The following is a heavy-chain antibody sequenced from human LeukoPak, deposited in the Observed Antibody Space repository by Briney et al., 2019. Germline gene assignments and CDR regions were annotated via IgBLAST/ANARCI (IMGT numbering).Heavy chain of an antibody. D-gene: IGHD4-17*01. V-gene: IGHV3-21*01. CDR1: GLTFSDYT. CDR2: ISSSSSYI. Sequence: PGGSLRLSCAASGLTFSDYTMNWVRQAPGKGLEWVSSISSSSSYIYHADSVKGRFTISRDNAKNSLFLQMNSLRAEDTAVYYCARMPHYGDLNYSFDYWGQGTLVTVSS. J-gene: IGHJ4*02. CDR3: ARMPHYGDLNYSFDY.